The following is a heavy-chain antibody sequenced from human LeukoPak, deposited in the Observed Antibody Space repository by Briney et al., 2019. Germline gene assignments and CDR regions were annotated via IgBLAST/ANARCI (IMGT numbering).Heavy chain of an antibody. CDR2: FDPEDGET. D-gene: IGHD6-6*01. Sequence: ASVKVSCKVSGYTLTELSMHWVRQAPGKGLEWMGGFDPEDGETIYAQKFQGRVTMTEDTSTDTAYMELSSLRSEDTAVCYCATLGPYSSSRWFDPWGQGTLVTVSS. J-gene: IGHJ5*02. CDR3: ATLGPYSSSRWFDP. V-gene: IGHV1-24*01. CDR1: GYTLTELS.